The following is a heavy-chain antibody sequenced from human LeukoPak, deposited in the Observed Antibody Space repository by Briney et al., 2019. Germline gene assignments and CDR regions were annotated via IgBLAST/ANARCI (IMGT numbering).Heavy chain of an antibody. J-gene: IGHJ5*02. CDR3: ARVGLSTLWFGETNWFDP. CDR2: MNPNSGNT. CDR1: GYTFTSYD. V-gene: IGHV1-8*03. Sequence: ASVKVSCKASGYTFTSYDINWVRQATGQGLEWMGWMNPNSGNTGYAQKFQGRVTITRNTSISTAYMELRSLRSDDTAVYYCARVGLSTLWFGETNWFDPWGQGTLVTVSS. D-gene: IGHD3-10*01.